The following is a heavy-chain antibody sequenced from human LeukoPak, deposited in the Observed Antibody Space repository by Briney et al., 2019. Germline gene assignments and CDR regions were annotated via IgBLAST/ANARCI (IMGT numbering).Heavy chain of an antibody. CDR1: GFTFSNAW. V-gene: IGHV3-15*01. J-gene: IGHJ4*02. Sequence: GGSLRPSCAASGFTFSNAWMSWVRQAPGKGLEWVGRIKSKTDGGTPDYAAPVKGRFTISRDDSKNTLYLQMNSLKTEDTAVYYCTGVSRSSWYDYWGQGTLVTVSS. CDR3: TGVSRSSWYDY. D-gene: IGHD6-13*01. CDR2: IKSKTDGGTP.